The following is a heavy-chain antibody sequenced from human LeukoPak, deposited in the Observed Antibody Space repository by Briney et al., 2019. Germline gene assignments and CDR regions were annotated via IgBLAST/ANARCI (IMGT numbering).Heavy chain of an antibody. Sequence: PGGSLRLSCAASGFTFSSYSMNWVRQAPGKGLEWVSSISSSSSYIYYADSVKGRFTISRDNAENSLYLQMNSLRAEDTAVYYCARDCSGGSCYFDYWGQGTLVTVSS. CDR1: GFTFSSYS. CDR2: ISSSSSYI. CDR3: ARDCSGGSCYFDY. V-gene: IGHV3-21*01. J-gene: IGHJ4*02. D-gene: IGHD2-15*01.